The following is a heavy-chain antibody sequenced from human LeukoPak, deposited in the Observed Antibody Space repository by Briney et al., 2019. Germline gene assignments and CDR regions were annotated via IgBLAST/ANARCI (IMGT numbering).Heavy chain of an antibody. CDR3: ARGGGLDV. J-gene: IGHJ6*02. Sequence: GGSLRLSCAASGFTFSSYWMNWARLAPGKGLEWVASINHNGNVNYYVDSVKGRFTIFRDNAKNSLYLQMSNLRAEDTAVYFCARGGGLDVWGQGATVTVSS. CDR2: INHNGNVN. D-gene: IGHD3-16*01. V-gene: IGHV3-7*03. CDR1: GFTFSSYW.